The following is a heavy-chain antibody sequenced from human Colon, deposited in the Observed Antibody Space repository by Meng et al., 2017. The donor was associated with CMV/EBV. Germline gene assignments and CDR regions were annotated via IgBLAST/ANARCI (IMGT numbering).Heavy chain of an antibody. V-gene: IGHV1-3*01. CDR1: GYTFNSYT. CDR3: AREVAVAGHFDY. Sequence: SCKASGYTFNSYTMHWVRQAAGQRLEWMGWINAGDGYTKYSQKFQGRVTITRDTSANTAYMEVSSLRSEDTAVYYCAREVAVAGHFDYWGQGTLVTVSS. D-gene: IGHD6-19*01. CDR2: INAGDGYT. J-gene: IGHJ4*02.